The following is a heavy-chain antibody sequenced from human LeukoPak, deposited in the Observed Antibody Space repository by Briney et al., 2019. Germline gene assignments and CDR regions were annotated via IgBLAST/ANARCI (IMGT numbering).Heavy chain of an antibody. Sequence: SETLSLTCTVSGGSISTYHWNWIRKSPEKGLEWIGYMQSTGNSNYNPSLKSRVTMSVDMSRNQIVLNLSSVAAADTAVYFCARDKQHCYGRYLDHWGQGTLVTVSS. J-gene: IGHJ4*02. CDR1: GGSISTYH. CDR2: MQSTGNS. D-gene: IGHD2-2*01. CDR3: ARDKQHCYGRYLDH. V-gene: IGHV4-59*01.